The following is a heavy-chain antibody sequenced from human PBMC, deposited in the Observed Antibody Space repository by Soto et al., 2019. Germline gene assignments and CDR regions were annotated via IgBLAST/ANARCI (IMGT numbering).Heavy chain of an antibody. D-gene: IGHD6-19*01. CDR2: MNPNSGNT. V-gene: IGHV1-8*01. CDR3: ARRRSSGWLINKNFDY. CDR1: GYTFTSYD. J-gene: IGHJ4*02. Sequence: GASVKVSCKASGYTFTSYDINWVRQATGQGLEWMGWMNPNSGNTGYAQKFQGRVTMTRNTSISTAYMDLSSLRSEDTAVYYCARRRSSGWLINKNFDYWGQGTLVTVSS.